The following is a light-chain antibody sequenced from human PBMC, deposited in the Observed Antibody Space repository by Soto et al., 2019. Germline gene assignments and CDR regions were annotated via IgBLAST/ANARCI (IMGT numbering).Light chain of an antibody. CDR1: QSVNNN. Sequence: EALMTQSPASLSVSPGRRATLSCTASQSVNNNLAWYQQKLGQAPRVLIYGAFTRATGIPARFTGSGSGTEFILTITSLQSEDSAVYYCQEYNTWPWTFGQGTKVDI. CDR2: GAF. J-gene: IGKJ1*01. CDR3: QEYNTWPWT. V-gene: IGKV3-15*01.